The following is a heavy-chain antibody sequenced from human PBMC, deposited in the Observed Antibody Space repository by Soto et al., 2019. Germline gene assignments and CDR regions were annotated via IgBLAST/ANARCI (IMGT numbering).Heavy chain of an antibody. Sequence: GSLRLSCAASGFTFSSYGMHWVRQAPGKGLEWVAVISYDGSNKYYADSVKGRFSISRDNSKNTLYLQMNSLRAEDTAVYYCAKGRYCSRTSCYAFDYWGQGTLVTVSS. CDR2: ISYDGSNK. CDR1: GFTFSSYG. D-gene: IGHD2-2*01. CDR3: AKGRYCSRTSCYAFDY. J-gene: IGHJ4*02. V-gene: IGHV3-30*18.